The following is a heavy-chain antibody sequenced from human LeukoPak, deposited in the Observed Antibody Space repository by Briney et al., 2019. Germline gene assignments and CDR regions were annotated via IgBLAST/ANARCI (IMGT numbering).Heavy chain of an antibody. Sequence: PGRSLRLSCAASGFTFDDYAMHWVRQAPGKGLEWVSGISWNSGSIGYADSVKGRFTISRDNAKNSLYLQMNSLRAEDTALYYCAKDVAAAGAEYVQHWGQGTLVTVSS. CDR2: ISWNSGSI. CDR1: GFTFDDYA. D-gene: IGHD6-13*01. V-gene: IGHV3-9*01. J-gene: IGHJ1*01. CDR3: AKDVAAAGAEYVQH.